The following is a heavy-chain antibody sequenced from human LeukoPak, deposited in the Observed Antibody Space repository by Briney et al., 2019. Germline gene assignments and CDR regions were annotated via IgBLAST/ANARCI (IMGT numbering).Heavy chain of an antibody. J-gene: IGHJ1*01. V-gene: IGHV3-64*01. D-gene: IGHD3-22*01. CDR1: GFTFRSYC. Sequence: GGSLRLSCAASGFTFRSYCMHWVRQAPGKGLEYVSAISSNGGRTYYANSVEGRFTISRDNSRNTLYLQMGSLRAEDMAVYYCATYYYDSGGFHFHHWGQGTLVTVSS. CDR2: ISSNGGRT. CDR3: ATYYYDSGGFHFHH.